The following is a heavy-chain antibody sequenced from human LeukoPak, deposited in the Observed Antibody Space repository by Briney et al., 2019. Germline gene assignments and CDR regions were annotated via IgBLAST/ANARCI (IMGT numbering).Heavy chain of an antibody. CDR1: GFTFSSHW. D-gene: IGHD3-10*01. CDR3: AKRGVVIRVILVGFHKQAYYFDS. CDR2: INGDGSNT. J-gene: IGHJ4*02. Sequence: GGSLRLSCAASGFTFSSHWMHWVRQAPGKGLVWVSRINGDGSNTTYADSVKGRFTISRDNAKNTLYLQMNSLRAEDTAVYFCAKRGVVIRVILVGFHKQAYYFDSWGQGALVTVSS. V-gene: IGHV3-74*03.